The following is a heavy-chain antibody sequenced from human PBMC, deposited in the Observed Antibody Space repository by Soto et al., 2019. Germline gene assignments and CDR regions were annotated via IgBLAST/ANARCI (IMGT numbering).Heavy chain of an antibody. CDR2: ISVSGGNT. CDR1: GFTSSDYA. CDR3: AKDRYGQVADYVDY. D-gene: IGHD6-19*01. Sequence: EVPLLESGGYLAQPGGSLRLSCAASGFTSSDYAMTWVRQAPGKGLEWVSAISVSGGNTYYADSVKGRFTISRDNSRNTLYLEMNSRRAEDTAVYYCAKDRYGQVADYVDYWGLGTLVTVSS. V-gene: IGHV3-23*01. J-gene: IGHJ4*02.